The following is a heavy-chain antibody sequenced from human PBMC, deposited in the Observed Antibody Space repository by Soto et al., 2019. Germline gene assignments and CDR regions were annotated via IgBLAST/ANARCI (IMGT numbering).Heavy chain of an antibody. CDR2: IIPIFGTA. D-gene: IGHD6-19*01. V-gene: IGHV1-69*01. CDR1: GGTFSSYA. J-gene: IGHJ4*02. CDR3: ARGGTGSGWYLFDY. Sequence: QVQLVQSGAEVKKPGSSVKVSCKASGGTFSSYAISWVRQAPGQALEWMGGIIPIFGTANYAQKFQGRVTITADESTSTADMGLSSLRSEDTAVYYCARGGTGSGWYLFDYWGQGTMVTVSS.